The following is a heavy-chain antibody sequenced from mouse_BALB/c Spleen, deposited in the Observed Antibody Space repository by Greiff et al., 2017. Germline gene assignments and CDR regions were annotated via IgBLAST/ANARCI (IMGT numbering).Heavy chain of an antibody. CDR1: GFSLTSYG. CDR2: IWSGGST. CDR3: ARNEYFDY. Sequence: VQLQQSGPGLVQPSQSLSITCTVSGFSLTSYGVHWVRQSPGKGLEWLGVIWSGGSTDYNAALKSRLSISKDNSKSQVFLKMNSLQTDDTSMYYCARNEYFDYWGQGTTLTVSS. V-gene: IGHV2-4-1*01. J-gene: IGHJ2*01.